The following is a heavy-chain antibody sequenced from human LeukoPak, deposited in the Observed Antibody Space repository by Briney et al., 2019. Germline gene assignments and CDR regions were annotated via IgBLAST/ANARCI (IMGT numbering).Heavy chain of an antibody. CDR3: ARLDRFGESGWFDP. J-gene: IGHJ5*02. CDR1: GYTFTSYG. D-gene: IGHD3-10*01. Sequence: ASVKVSCKASGYTFTSYGISWGRQAPGQGLEWMGWISAYNGNTNYAQKLQGRVTMTTDTSTSTAYMELRSLRSDDTAVYYCARLDRFGESGWFDPWGQGTLVTVSS. V-gene: IGHV1-18*01. CDR2: ISAYNGNT.